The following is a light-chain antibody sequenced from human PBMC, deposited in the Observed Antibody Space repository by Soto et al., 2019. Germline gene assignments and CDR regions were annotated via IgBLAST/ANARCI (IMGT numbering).Light chain of an antibody. Sequence: SYELTQAPSVSVSPGQTASVTCSGDKLGNKYVCWYQQKPGQSPVLLIYQDNKRPSGIPERFSGSNSGNTATLTISGTQVMDEADYYCQARDSTTYVFGTGTKLTVL. CDR3: QARDSTTYV. V-gene: IGLV3-1*01. CDR2: QDN. CDR1: KLGNKY. J-gene: IGLJ1*01.